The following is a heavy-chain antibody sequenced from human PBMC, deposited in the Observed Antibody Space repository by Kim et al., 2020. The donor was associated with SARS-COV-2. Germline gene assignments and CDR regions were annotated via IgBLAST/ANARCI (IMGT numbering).Heavy chain of an antibody. D-gene: IGHD2-15*01. CDR2: IWYDGSGK. Sequence: GGSLRLSCAASGFVFSSYVMHWVRQAPGKGLEWVAVIWYDGSGKYYSDSVKGLFTISRDNPKNTLFLQMNSVRAEDTAVYYCAREDYGGNPDYFYGMDVWGQGTTVTVSS. J-gene: IGHJ6*02. CDR1: GFVFSSYV. V-gene: IGHV3-33*01. CDR3: AREDYGGNPDYFYGMDV.